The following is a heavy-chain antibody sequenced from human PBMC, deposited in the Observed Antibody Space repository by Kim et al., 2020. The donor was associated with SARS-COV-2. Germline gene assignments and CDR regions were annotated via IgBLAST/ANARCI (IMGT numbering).Heavy chain of an antibody. J-gene: IGHJ4*02. D-gene: IGHD2-15*01. V-gene: IGHV4-31*02. CDR3: ARRGYCSGGSGSYFDY. Sequence: SLKSRVTISLDTSKSQLSLKLSSVTAADTAVYYCARRGYCSGGSGSYFDYWGQGTLVTVSS.